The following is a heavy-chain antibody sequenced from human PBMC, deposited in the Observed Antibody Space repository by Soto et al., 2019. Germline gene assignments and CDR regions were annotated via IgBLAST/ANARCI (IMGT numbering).Heavy chain of an antibody. CDR3: ARSLSSGWPY. Sequence: RGESLKISCKGSGYSFINYWIGWVRHMPGKGLEWMGIINPGDSDTRYSPSLQGQVTISADKSISTAYLQWSSLKASDTAMYYCARSLSSGWPYWGQGTLVTVSS. V-gene: IGHV5-51*01. CDR2: INPGDSDT. CDR1: GYSFINYW. J-gene: IGHJ4*02. D-gene: IGHD6-19*01.